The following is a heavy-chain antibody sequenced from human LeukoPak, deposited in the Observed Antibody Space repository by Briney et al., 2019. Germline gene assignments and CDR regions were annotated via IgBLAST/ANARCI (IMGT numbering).Heavy chain of an antibody. V-gene: IGHV4-59*12. CDR1: GGSISSYY. Sequence: PSETLSLTCTVSGGSISSYYWSWIRQPPGKGLEWIGYIYYSGSTNYNPSLKSRVTISVDTSKNQFSLKLSSVTAADTAVYYCARDLRGDAFDIWGQGTMVTVSS. J-gene: IGHJ3*02. CDR3: ARDLRGDAFDI. CDR2: IYYSGST.